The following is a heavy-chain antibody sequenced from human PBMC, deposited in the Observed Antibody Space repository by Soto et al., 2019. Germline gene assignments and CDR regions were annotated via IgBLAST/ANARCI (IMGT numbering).Heavy chain of an antibody. Sequence: SETLSLTCTVSGGSISSSSYYWGWVRQPPGKGLEWIGSIYYSGSSHNNPSLKSRVTISVDTSKNQFSLKLRSVTAADTAVYYCARHPDAWFDPWGQGTLVTVSS. CDR2: IYYSGSS. J-gene: IGHJ5*02. V-gene: IGHV4-39*01. CDR3: ARHPDAWFDP. CDR1: GGSISSSSYY.